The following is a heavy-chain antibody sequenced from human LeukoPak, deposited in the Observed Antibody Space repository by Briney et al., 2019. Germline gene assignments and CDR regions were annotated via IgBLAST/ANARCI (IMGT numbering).Heavy chain of an antibody. Sequence: GGSLRLSCTASGFTFSYYWINWVRQAPGKGLEWVSYISSSSSTIYYADSVKGRFTISRDNAKNSLYLQMNSLRVEDTAVYYCAKRIAAAGKYYFDYWGQGTLVTVSS. V-gene: IGHV3-48*01. CDR3: AKRIAAAGKYYFDY. D-gene: IGHD6-13*01. CDR2: ISSSSSTI. CDR1: GFTFSYYW. J-gene: IGHJ4*02.